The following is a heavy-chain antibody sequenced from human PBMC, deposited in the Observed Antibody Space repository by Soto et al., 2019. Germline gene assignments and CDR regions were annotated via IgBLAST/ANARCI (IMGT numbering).Heavy chain of an antibody. V-gene: IGHV5-51*01. CDR3: ARRPSDPSGHHYPYNRFDS. D-gene: IGHD3-22*01. CDR1: GYIFTKHW. CDR2: IDPVDSFD. Sequence: PGESLKISCQGSGYIFTKHWIAWVRQKPGKCLEWIGIIDPVDSFDRYIPSFEGQVTISVDKSISPAFLRWDKLKTSDTATLFCARRPSDPSGHHYPYNRFDSLRQGTHVTV. J-gene: IGHJ5*01.